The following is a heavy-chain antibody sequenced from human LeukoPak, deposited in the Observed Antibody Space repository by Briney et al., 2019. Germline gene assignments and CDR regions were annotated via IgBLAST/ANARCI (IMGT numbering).Heavy chain of an antibody. V-gene: IGHV4-39*07. J-gene: IGHJ6*03. CDR1: GGSISSSSNY. D-gene: IGHD3-3*01. Sequence: PSETLSLTCTVSGGSISSSSNYWGWIRQPPGKGLEWIGSIYYSGSNYYNPSLKSRVTISVDTSKNQVSLNLSSVTAADTAVYYCARDFYDFWSGATPYYYYYMDVWGKGTTVTVSS. CDR3: ARDFYDFWSGATPYYYYYMDV. CDR2: IYYSGSN.